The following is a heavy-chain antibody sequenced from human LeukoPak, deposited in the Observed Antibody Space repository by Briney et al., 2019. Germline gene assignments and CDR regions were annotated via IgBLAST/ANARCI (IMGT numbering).Heavy chain of an antibody. CDR3: ARVLPYYDILTGYLVDV. CDR2: INTGNGNT. Sequence: GASVKVSCKASGYTFTSYYMHWVRQAPGQRLEWMGWINTGNGNTKYSQKFQGRVTITRDTSASTAYMELSSLRSEDTAVYFCARVLPYYDILTGYLVDVWGQGTTVTVSS. D-gene: IGHD3-9*01. CDR1: GYTFTSYY. J-gene: IGHJ6*02. V-gene: IGHV1-3*04.